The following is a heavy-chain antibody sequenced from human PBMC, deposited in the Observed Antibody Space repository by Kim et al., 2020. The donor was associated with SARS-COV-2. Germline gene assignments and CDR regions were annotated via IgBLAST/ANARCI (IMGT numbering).Heavy chain of an antibody. CDR1: GGSISSYY. D-gene: IGHD3-3*01. Sequence: SETLSLTCTVSGGSISSYYWSWIRQPPGKGLEWIGYSYYSGSTNYNPSLKSRVTISVDTSKNQFSRKLSSVTAADTAVYYCARSRAFWSGYYTGIEDGFDPWGQGTLVTVSS. CDR3: ARSRAFWSGYYTGIEDGFDP. J-gene: IGHJ5*02. CDR2: SYYSGST. V-gene: IGHV4-59*01.